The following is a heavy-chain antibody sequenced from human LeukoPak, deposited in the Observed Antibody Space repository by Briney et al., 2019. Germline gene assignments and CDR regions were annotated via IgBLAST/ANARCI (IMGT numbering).Heavy chain of an antibody. Sequence: GGSLRLSCAASGFTFSSYAMSWVRQAPGKGLEWVSAISGSGGSTYYADSVKGRFTISRDNSKNTLYLQMNSLRAEDTAVYYCAEDPRYVVPAATDWFDPWGQGTLVTVSS. D-gene: IGHD2-2*01. CDR2: ISGSGGST. CDR3: AEDPRYVVPAATDWFDP. J-gene: IGHJ5*02. CDR1: GFTFSSYA. V-gene: IGHV3-23*01.